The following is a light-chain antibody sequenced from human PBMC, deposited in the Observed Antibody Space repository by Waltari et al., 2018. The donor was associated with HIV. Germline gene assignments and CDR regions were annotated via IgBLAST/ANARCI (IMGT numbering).Light chain of an antibody. J-gene: IGLJ1*01. CDR2: DVS. Sequence: QSALTQPASVSGSPGQSITISCPGTSSDVGGYNYVSWYQQHPGKAPKLMIYDVSNRPSGVSNRFSGSKSGNTASLTISGLQAEDEADYYCSSYTSSRYVFGTGTKVTVL. CDR3: SSYTSSRYV. V-gene: IGLV2-14*03. CDR1: SSDVGGYNY.